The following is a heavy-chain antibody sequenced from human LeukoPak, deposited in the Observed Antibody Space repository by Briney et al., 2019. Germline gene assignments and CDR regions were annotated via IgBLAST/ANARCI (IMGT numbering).Heavy chain of an antibody. D-gene: IGHD2-21*02. CDR3: ASDRDFRLHY. Sequence: GGSLRLSCAASGFTVSSNYMSWVRQAPGKGLEWVANINEDGSKKHYLDSVEGRFTISRDNAKNSLYLQMNSLRAEDTAVFYCASDRDFRLHYWGQGTLVTVSS. V-gene: IGHV3-7*03. CDR2: INEDGSKK. J-gene: IGHJ4*02. CDR1: GFTVSSNY.